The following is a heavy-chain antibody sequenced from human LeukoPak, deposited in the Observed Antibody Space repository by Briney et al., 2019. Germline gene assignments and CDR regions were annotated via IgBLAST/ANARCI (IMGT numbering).Heavy chain of an antibody. J-gene: IGHJ3*02. V-gene: IGHV3-33*01. CDR2: IWYDGSNK. CDR3: ARGKMATITDAFDI. Sequence: PGRSLRLSCAASGFTLSSYGMHWVRQAPGKGLEWVAVIWYDGSNKYYADSVKGRFTISRDNSKNTLYLQMNSLRAEDTAVYYCARGKMATITDAFDIWGQGTMVTVSS. CDR1: GFTLSSYG. D-gene: IGHD5-24*01.